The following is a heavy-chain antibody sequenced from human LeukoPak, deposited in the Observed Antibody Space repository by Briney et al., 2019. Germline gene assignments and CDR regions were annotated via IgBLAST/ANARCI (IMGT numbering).Heavy chain of an antibody. CDR2: IKQDGSEK. CDR1: GFTFSSYG. J-gene: IGHJ4*02. D-gene: IGHD5-18*01. Sequence: GRSLRLSCAASGFTFSSYGMHWVRQAPGKGLEWVANIKQDGSEKYYVDSVKGRFTISRDNAKNSLYLQMNSLRAEDTAVYYCARGYNYGTFWGQGTLVTVSS. CDR3: ARGYNYGTF. V-gene: IGHV3-7*04.